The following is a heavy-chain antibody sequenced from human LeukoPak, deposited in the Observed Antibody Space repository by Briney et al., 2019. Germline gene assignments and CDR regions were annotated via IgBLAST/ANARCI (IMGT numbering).Heavy chain of an antibody. CDR2: VNPNSGGT. Sequence: GASVKVSCKASGYTFSSYDINWVRQAPGQGLEWMGWVNPNSGGTNYAQKFQGRVTMTRDTSISTAYMELSRLRSDDTAVYYCARATLMYSRVWFDPWGQGTLVTVSS. V-gene: IGHV1-2*02. CDR1: GYTFSSYD. CDR3: ARATLMYSRVWFDP. J-gene: IGHJ5*02. D-gene: IGHD6-13*01.